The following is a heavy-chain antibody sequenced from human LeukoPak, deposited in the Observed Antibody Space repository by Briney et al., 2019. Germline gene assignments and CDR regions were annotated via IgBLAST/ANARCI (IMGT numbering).Heavy chain of an antibody. CDR1: GGSISSSSYY. CDR2: IYCSGST. V-gene: IGHV4-39*01. D-gene: IGHD3-22*01. CDR3: AITETPYYYDSSGYYYFDY. Sequence: SETLSLTCTVSGGSISSSSYYWGWIRQPPGKGLEWIGSIYCSGSTYYNPSLKSRVTISVDTSKNQFSLKLSSVTAADTAVYYCAITETPYYYDSSGYYYFDYWGQGTLVTVSS. J-gene: IGHJ4*02.